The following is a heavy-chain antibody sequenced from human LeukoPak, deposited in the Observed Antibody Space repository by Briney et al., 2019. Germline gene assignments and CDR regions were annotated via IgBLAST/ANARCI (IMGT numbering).Heavy chain of an antibody. D-gene: IGHD3-10*01. CDR3: ARGGHRQKEF. V-gene: IGHV3-7*01. Sequence: GGSLRLSCAASGFTVSSNDMSWVRQAPGKGLEWVATIKPDGSDRYSVDSEKGRFTVSRDNAKNSLYLQMSSLRAEDTAVYYCARGGHRQKEFWGQGTLVTVSS. CDR2: IKPDGSDR. CDR1: GFTVSSND. J-gene: IGHJ4*02.